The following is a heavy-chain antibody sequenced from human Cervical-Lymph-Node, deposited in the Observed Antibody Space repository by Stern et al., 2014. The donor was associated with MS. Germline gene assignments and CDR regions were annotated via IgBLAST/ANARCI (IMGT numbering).Heavy chain of an antibody. CDR2: NSTDGSAT. J-gene: IGHJ4*02. Sequence: VQLLESGGGVVQPGRSLRLSCAASGFTFSNFAMNWLRQSPDKGLQWLAANSTDGSATNYADSVKGRFTISRDNSKNTLYLEMNSLTTEDTAVFYCARDLGYWGQGTLVTVSS. V-gene: IGHV3-30-3*01. CDR1: GFTFSNFA. CDR3: ARDLGY.